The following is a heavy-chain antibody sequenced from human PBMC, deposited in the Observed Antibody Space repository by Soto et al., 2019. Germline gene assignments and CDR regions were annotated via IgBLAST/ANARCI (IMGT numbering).Heavy chain of an antibody. CDR2: IYKTAIT. D-gene: IGHD3-22*01. Sequence: SETLSLTCTVSGGSIDNYYWSWIRQPPGKGLEWIGYIYKTAITNYNPSLWSRVTISRDTSKNQFSLKLNSVTAADTAIFYCVRDADSSGSYHWNFDLWGRGTLVTVSS. CDR3: VRDADSSGSYHWNFDL. J-gene: IGHJ2*01. V-gene: IGHV4-59*01. CDR1: GGSIDNYY.